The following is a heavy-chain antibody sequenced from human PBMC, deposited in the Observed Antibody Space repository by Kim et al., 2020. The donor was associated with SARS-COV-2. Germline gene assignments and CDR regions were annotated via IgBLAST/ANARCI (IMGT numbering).Heavy chain of an antibody. CDR3: AREGFGELFHGMDV. J-gene: IGHJ6*02. D-gene: IGHD3-10*01. Sequence: ADSVKGRFTSSRDNSKNTLYLQMNSLRAEDTAVYYCAREGFGELFHGMDVWGQGTTVTVSS. V-gene: IGHV3-66*01.